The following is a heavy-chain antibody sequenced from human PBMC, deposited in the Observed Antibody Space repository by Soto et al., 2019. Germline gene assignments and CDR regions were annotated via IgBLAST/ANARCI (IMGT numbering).Heavy chain of an antibody. V-gene: IGHV1-69*06. CDR3: ARATTVVPRYNWFDP. Sequence: SVKVSCKASGGTFSSYAISWVRQAPGQGLEWMGGIIPIFGTANYAQKFQGRVTITADKSTSTAYMELSSLRSEDTAVYYCARATTVVPRYNWFDPWGQGTLVTVSS. D-gene: IGHD4-17*01. CDR2: IIPIFGTA. CDR1: GGTFSSYA. J-gene: IGHJ5*02.